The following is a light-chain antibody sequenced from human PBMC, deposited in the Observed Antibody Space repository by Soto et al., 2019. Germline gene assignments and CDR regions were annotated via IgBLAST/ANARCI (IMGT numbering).Light chain of an antibody. V-gene: IGKV3-20*01. CDR1: QSVSNNY. J-gene: IGKJ2*01. CDR3: QQYGSSPYT. CDR2: GAS. Sequence: EIVLTQSPGTLSLSPGERATLSCRASQSVSNNYLAWYQQKPGQAPRPLIYGASSRATGIPDRFSGSGSGPDFTLTISRLEPEDFAVYYCQQYGSSPYTFGQGTTLDIK.